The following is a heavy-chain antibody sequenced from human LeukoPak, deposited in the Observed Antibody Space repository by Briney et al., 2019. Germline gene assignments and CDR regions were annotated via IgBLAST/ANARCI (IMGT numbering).Heavy chain of an antibody. CDR2: IYYTGST. CDR1: GGSMSTYY. V-gene: IGHV4-59*01. D-gene: IGHD1-14*01. J-gene: IGHJ4*02. Sequence: PSETLSLTCTVSGGSMSTYYWTWIRQPPGKGLEWIGFIYYTGSTNYNPSLKSRVTISVDTSKNQFSLKLSSVTAADTAVYYCAGMRITTPAVRTLDYWGQGTLVTVSS. CDR3: AGMRITTPAVRTLDY.